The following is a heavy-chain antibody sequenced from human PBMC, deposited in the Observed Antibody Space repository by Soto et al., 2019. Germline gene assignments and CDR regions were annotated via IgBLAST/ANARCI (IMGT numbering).Heavy chain of an antibody. Sequence: ASVKVSCKTSGGTFSRFAISWVRLAPGQGLEWVGWINSVNDHTIYSEKFQGRVTITSDTSATTAYMELSSLTSEDTAIYYCARNILGGTTDYWGQGTLVTVSS. CDR3: ARNILGGTTDY. D-gene: IGHD1-7*01. V-gene: IGHV1-3*01. CDR2: INSVNDHT. J-gene: IGHJ4*02. CDR1: GGTFSRFA.